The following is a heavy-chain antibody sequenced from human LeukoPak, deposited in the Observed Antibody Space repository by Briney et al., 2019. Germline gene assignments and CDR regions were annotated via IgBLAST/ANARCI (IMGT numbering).Heavy chain of an antibody. Sequence: SETLSLTCAVYGGSFSGYYWSWIRQPPGKGLEWIGQINHSGSTNYNPSLKSRVTISVDTSKNQFSLKLSSVTAADTAVYYCARCYYDCRGSYGFGYWGQGTLVTVSS. V-gene: IGHV4-34*01. D-gene: IGHD3-22*01. CDR3: ARCYYDCRGSYGFGY. CDR1: GGSFSGYY. J-gene: IGHJ4*02. CDR2: INHSGST.